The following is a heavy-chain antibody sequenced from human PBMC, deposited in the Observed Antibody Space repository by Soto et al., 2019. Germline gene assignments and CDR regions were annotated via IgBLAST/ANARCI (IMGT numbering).Heavy chain of an antibody. J-gene: IGHJ5*02. CDR2: IWYDGSNK. V-gene: IGHV3-33*01. Sequence: QPGGSLRLSCAASGFTFSSYGMHWVRQAPGKGLEWVAVIWYDGSNKYYADSVKGRFTISRDNSKNTLYLQMNSLRAEDMVVYYCARPRVTTGENWFDLWGQGTLVTVSS. D-gene: IGHD4-4*01. CDR1: GFTFSSYG. CDR3: ARPRVTTGENWFDL.